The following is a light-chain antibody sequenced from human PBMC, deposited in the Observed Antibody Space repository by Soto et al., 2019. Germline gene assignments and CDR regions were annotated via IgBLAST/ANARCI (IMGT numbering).Light chain of an antibody. Sequence: VLTQPASVSGSPGQSITISCTGTSSDVGNYKYVSWYQQHPGKAPKLMIYEVSNRPSGVSNRFSGSKSGNTASLTISGLQAEDEADYYCFSYTSSGTYVFGTGTKVTVL. V-gene: IGLV2-14*01. CDR2: EVS. CDR3: FSYTSSGTYV. J-gene: IGLJ1*01. CDR1: SSDVGNYKY.